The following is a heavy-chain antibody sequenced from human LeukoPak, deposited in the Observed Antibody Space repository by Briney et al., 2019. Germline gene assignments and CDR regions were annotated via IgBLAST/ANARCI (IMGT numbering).Heavy chain of an antibody. V-gene: IGHV4-30-4*08. Sequence: SQTLSLTCTVSGGSISSGDYYWSWIRQPPGKGLEWIGYIYYSGNTYYNPSLKSRVTISVDTSKNQFSLKLSSVTAADTAVYYCASIYCSGGSCYSPFDYWGQGTLVTVSS. CDR1: GGSISSGDYY. CDR2: IYYSGNT. CDR3: ASIYCSGGSCYSPFDY. D-gene: IGHD2-15*01. J-gene: IGHJ4*02.